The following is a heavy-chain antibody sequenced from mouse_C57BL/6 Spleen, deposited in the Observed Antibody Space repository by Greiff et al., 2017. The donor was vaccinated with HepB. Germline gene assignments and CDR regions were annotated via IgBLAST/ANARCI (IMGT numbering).Heavy chain of an antibody. D-gene: IGHD1-1*01. Sequence: ESGPGLVKPSQSLSLTCSVTGYSITSGYYWNWIRQFPGNKLEWMGYISYDGSNNYNPSLKNRISITRDTSKNQFFLKLNSVTTEDTATYYCARGAYYYGSSPHFDYGGQGTTLTVSS. CDR3: ARGAYYYGSSPHFDY. CDR2: ISYDGSN. V-gene: IGHV3-6*01. CDR1: GYSITSGYY. J-gene: IGHJ2*01.